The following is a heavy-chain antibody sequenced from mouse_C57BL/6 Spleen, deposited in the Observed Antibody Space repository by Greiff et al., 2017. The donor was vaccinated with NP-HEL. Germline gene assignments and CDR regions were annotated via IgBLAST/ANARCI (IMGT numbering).Heavy chain of an antibody. D-gene: IGHD2-3*01. V-gene: IGHV1-80*01. CDR2: IYPGDGDT. Sequence: QVQLKESGAELVKPGASVKISCKASGYAFSSYWMNWVKQRPGKGLEWIGQIYPGDGDTNYNGKFKGKATLTADKSSSTAYMQLSSLTSEDSAVYFCARCDGYTGGYWYFDVWGTGTTVTVSS. CDR1: GYAFSSYW. CDR3: ARCDGYTGGYWYFDV. J-gene: IGHJ1*03.